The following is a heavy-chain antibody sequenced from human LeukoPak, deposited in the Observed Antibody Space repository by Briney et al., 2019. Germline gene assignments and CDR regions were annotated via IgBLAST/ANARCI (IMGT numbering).Heavy chain of an antibody. Sequence: PGGSLRLSCAAPGFTFSSYSMNWVRQAPGKGLEWVSSISSSSSYIYYADSVKGRFTISRDNAKNSLYLQMNSLRAEDTAVYYCARDGSDYDILTGYSYWGQGTLVTVSS. V-gene: IGHV3-21*01. D-gene: IGHD3-9*01. CDR3: ARDGSDYDILTGYSY. CDR2: ISSSSSYI. J-gene: IGHJ4*02. CDR1: GFTFSSYS.